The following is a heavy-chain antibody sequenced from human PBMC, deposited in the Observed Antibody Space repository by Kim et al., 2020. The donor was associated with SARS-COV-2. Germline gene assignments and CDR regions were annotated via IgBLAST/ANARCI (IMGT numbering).Heavy chain of an antibody. CDR3: AREGITGTTGGMDV. V-gene: IGHV3-30*04. D-gene: IGHD1-7*01. Sequence: GGSLRLSCAASGFTFSSYAMHWVRQAPGKGLEWVAVISYDGSNKYYADSVKGRFTISRDNSKNTLYLQMNSLRAEDTAVYYCAREGITGTTGGMDVWGQG. CDR1: GFTFSSYA. CDR2: ISYDGSNK. J-gene: IGHJ6*02.